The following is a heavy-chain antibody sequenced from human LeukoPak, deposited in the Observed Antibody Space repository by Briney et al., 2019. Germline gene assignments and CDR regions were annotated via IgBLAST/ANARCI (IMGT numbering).Heavy chain of an antibody. Sequence: GGSLRLSCAASGFTFSSYSMLWVRQAPGKGLEWVSYISSSSSTIYYADSVKGRFTISRDNAKNSLYLQMNTLRAEDTAVYYCAREDSSSLDVWGKGTTVTVSS. D-gene: IGHD6-6*01. CDR1: GFTFSSYS. J-gene: IGHJ6*04. V-gene: IGHV3-48*01. CDR2: ISSSSSTI. CDR3: AREDSSSLDV.